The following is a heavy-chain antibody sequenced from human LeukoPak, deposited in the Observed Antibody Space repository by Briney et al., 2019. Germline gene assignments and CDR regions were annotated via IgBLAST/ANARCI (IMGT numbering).Heavy chain of an antibody. D-gene: IGHD6-19*01. V-gene: IGHV4-39*02. CDR3: AREAVAGNFDY. CDR2: IYYSGST. CDR1: GGSISSSSYY. Sequence: SETLSLTCTVSGGSISSSSYYWGWIRQPPGKGLEWIGSIYYSGSTYYNPSLKSRVTISVDTSKNQFSLKLSSVTAADTAVYYCAREAVAGNFDYWGQGTLVTVSS. J-gene: IGHJ4*02.